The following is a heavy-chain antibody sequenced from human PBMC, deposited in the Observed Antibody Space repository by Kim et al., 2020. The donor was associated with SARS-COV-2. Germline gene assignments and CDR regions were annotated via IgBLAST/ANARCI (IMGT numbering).Heavy chain of an antibody. V-gene: IGHV3-43*01. Sequence: GGSLRLSCAASGFTFDDYTMHWVRQAPGKGLEWVSLISWDGGSTYYADSVKGRFTISRDNSKNSLYLQMNSLRTEDTALYYCAKAAVPYGSGSENYYYYYGMDVWGQGTTVTVSS. CDR3: AKAAVPYGSGSENYYYYYGMDV. CDR2: ISWDGGST. D-gene: IGHD3-10*01. CDR1: GFTFDDYT. J-gene: IGHJ6*02.